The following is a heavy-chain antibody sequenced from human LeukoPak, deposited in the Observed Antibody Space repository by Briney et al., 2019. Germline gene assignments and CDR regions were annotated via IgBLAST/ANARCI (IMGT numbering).Heavy chain of an antibody. D-gene: IGHD3-22*01. J-gene: IGHJ4*02. CDR2: MNPNSANT. CDR1: GYTFTSYD. Sequence: ASVKVSCKASGYTFTSYDINWVRQATGQGLEWMGWMNPNSANTGYAQKFQGRVTMTRNTSISTAYTELSSLRSEDTAVYYCARDGTYYYDSSGYYYFDYWGQGTLVTVSS. CDR3: ARDGTYYYDSSGYYYFDY. V-gene: IGHV1-8*01.